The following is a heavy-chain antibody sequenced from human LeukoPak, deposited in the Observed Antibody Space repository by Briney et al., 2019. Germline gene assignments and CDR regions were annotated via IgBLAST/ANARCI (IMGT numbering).Heavy chain of an antibody. D-gene: IGHD3-10*01. CDR1: GGSISSGGYY. CDR2: IYYSGST. CDR3: ARVNYYGSGSYQYYFDY. V-gene: IGHV4-31*03. Sequence: SGTLSLTCTVSGGSISSGGYYWSWIRQHPGKGLEWIGYIYYSGSTYYNPSLKSRVTIPVDTSKNQFSLKLSSVTAADTAVYYCARVNYYGSGSYQYYFDYWGQGTLVTVSS. J-gene: IGHJ4*02.